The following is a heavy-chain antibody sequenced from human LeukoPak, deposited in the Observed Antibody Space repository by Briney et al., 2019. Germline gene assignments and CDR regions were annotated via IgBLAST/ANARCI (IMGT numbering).Heavy chain of an antibody. J-gene: IGHJ4*02. V-gene: IGHV3-23*01. CDR2: ISGSGGST. Sequence: PGGSLRLSCAASGFTFSSYAMSWVRQAPGKGLEWVSAISGSGGSTYYADSVKGRFTIYRDNSKNTLYLQMNSLRAEDTAVYYCATSYGDYVRNVIYWGQGTLVTVSS. CDR1: GFTFSSYA. D-gene: IGHD4-17*01. CDR3: ATSYGDYVRNVIY.